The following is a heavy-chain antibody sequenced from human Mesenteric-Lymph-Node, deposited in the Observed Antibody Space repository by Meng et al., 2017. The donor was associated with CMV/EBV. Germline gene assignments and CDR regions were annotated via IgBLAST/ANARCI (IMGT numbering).Heavy chain of an antibody. CDR3: ARVSGWLRDYGMDV. Sequence: ASVKVSCKTSGYIFTDYFMHWVRQAPGQGLEWMGWINPYSGGTNSAQKFQGRVTMTRDTSISTAYMELSSLRSEDTAVYYCARVSGWLRDYGMDVWGQGTTVTVSS. D-gene: IGHD5-12*01. CDR2: INPYSGGT. V-gene: IGHV1-2*02. CDR1: GYIFTDYF. J-gene: IGHJ6*02.